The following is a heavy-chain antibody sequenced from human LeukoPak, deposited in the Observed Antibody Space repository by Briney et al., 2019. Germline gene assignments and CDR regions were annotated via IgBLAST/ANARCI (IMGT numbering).Heavy chain of an antibody. CDR3: ATSGEAMIAVGLVEH. J-gene: IGHJ1*01. CDR1: GFTFSSYA. Sequence: SWGSLRLSCAAFGFTFSSYAMSWVRQAPGRGLEWVSGISGSGGSTYYADSVKGRFTISRDNSKNTLYLQMNSLRAEDTAVYYCATSGEAMIAVGLVEHWGQGTLVTV. CDR2: ISGSGGST. V-gene: IGHV3-23*01. D-gene: IGHD3-22*01.